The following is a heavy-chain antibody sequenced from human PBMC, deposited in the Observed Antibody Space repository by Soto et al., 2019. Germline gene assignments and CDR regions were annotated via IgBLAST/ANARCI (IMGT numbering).Heavy chain of an antibody. CDR3: ARDPVGGSRSYAFDI. J-gene: IGHJ3*02. D-gene: IGHD1-26*01. CDR2: AYYRSKWYN. Sequence: PSSVLFLTCPISGNSLAMNSAAWNLIRQSPSRGLEWLGRAYYRSKWYNDYAVSVKSRITINPDTSKNQFSLQLNSVTPEDTAVYYCARDPVGGSRSYAFDIWGQGTMVT. CDR1: GNSLAMNSAA. V-gene: IGHV6-1*01.